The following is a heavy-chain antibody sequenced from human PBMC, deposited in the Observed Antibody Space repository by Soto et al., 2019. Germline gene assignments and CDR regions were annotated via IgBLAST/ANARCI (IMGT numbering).Heavy chain of an antibody. D-gene: IGHD3-16*01. J-gene: IGHJ3*02. CDR2: IYSGGST. Sequence: GGSLRLSCAASGFTVSSNYMSWVRQAPGKGLEWVSVIYSGGSTYYADSVKGRFTISGDNSKNTLYLQMNSLRAEDTAVYYCARAYWGLRAFDIWGQGTMVTVSS. CDR1: GFTVSSNY. CDR3: ARAYWGLRAFDI. V-gene: IGHV3-53*01.